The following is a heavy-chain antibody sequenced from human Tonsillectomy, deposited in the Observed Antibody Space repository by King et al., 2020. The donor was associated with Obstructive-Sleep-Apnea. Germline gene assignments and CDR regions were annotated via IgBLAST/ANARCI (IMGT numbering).Heavy chain of an antibody. V-gene: IGHV1-69*09. D-gene: IGHD3-22*01. CDR3: ARGGFDSRPPWFDP. J-gene: IGHJ5*02. CDR1: GDSFSNYA. CDR2: IIPILGIT. Sequence: QLVQSGAEVKKPGSSVKVSCKTSGDSFSNYATNWVRQAPGQGLELMGRIIPILGITTYAQTFQGRVTITADESTSTAYMELSSLRFEDTAVYYCARGGFDSRPPWFDPWGQGTLVTVSS.